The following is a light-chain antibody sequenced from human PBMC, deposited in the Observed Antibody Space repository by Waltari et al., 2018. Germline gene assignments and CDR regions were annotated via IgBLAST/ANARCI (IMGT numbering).Light chain of an antibody. CDR1: QTIDAY. CDR3: QQTYSVPYT. J-gene: IGKJ2*01. Sequence: DIQMTQFPSSLSASVGENITISCRASQTIDAYLTWYQQRPPKAPKLLMYTASRLQSGAPSRCSGSGSGTVFTLNVSSLQPEDFATYYCQQTYSVPYTFGQGTKVEIK. V-gene: IGKV1-39*01. CDR2: TAS.